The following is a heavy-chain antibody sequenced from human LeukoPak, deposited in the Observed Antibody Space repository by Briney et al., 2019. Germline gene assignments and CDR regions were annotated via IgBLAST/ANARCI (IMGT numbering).Heavy chain of an antibody. CDR2: ISDSGAMT. D-gene: IGHD3-10*01. CDR1: GFTFSSYA. Sequence: PGGSLRLSCAASGFTFSSYAMSWVRQAPGKGLEWVAAISDSGAMTSYADSVKGRFTISRDNSKSTLYLQINSVRAEDTAVYYCAKGNSASGSYRPFDYWGQGTRVTVSS. V-gene: IGHV3-23*01. J-gene: IGHJ4*02. CDR3: AKGNSASGSYRPFDY.